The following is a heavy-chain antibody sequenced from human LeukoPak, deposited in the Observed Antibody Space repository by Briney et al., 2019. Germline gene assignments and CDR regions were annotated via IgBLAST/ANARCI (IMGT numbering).Heavy chain of an antibody. V-gene: IGHV3-48*04. CDR3: ARDVGSYGAPIDY. CDR2: ISSSGSTI. J-gene: IGHJ4*02. CDR1: GFTFSNYN. Sequence: GGSLRLSCAASGFTFSNYNMNWVRQAPGKGLEWVSYISSSGSTIYYADSVKGRFTISRDNAKNSLYPQMNSLRAEDTAVYYCARDVGSYGAPIDYWGQGTLVTVSS. D-gene: IGHD1-26*01.